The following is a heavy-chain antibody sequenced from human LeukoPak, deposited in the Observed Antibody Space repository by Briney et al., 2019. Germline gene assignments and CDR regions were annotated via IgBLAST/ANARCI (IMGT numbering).Heavy chain of an antibody. J-gene: IGHJ4*02. CDR3: AAFDFDY. Sequence: TGGSLRLSCAASGFTVSSNYMSWVRQAPGKGLEWVSTISGSAGSTYYADSVKGRFTISRDNSKNTLFLQMNSLRAEDTAVYYCAAFDFDYWGQGTLVTVSS. D-gene: IGHD2/OR15-2a*01. V-gene: IGHV3-23*01. CDR1: GFTVSSNY. CDR2: ISGSAGST.